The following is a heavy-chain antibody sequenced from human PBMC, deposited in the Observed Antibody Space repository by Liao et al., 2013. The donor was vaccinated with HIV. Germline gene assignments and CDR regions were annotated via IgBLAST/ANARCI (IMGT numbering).Heavy chain of an antibody. CDR3: ARGARGLLWFGGRDAFDI. CDR2: INHSGST. D-gene: IGHD3-10*01. V-gene: IGHV4-34*01. Sequence: QVQLQQWGAGLLKPSETLSLTCAVYGGSFSGYYWSWIRQPPGKGLEWIGEINHSGSTNYNPSLKSRVTISVDTSKNQFSLKLSSVTAADTAVYYCARGARGLLWFGGRDAFDIWGQGTMVTVSS. J-gene: IGHJ3*02. CDR1: GGSFSGYY.